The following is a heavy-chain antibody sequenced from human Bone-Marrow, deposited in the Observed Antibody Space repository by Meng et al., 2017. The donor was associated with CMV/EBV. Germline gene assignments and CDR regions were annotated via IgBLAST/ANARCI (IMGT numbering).Heavy chain of an antibody. CDR3: ARDKTYYDFWSGPNWFDP. CDR2: ISSSSSYI. Sequence: FRCYRMNWVRQAPGKGLEGVSSISSSSSYIYYADSVKGRFTISRDNAKNSLYLQMNSLRAEDTAVYYCARDKTYYDFWSGPNWFDPWGQGTLVTVSS. V-gene: IGHV3-21*01. CDR1: FRCYR. D-gene: IGHD3-3*01. J-gene: IGHJ5*02.